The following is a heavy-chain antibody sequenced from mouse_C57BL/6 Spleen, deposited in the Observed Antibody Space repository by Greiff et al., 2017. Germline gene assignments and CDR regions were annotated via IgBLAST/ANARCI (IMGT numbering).Heavy chain of an antibody. Sequence: ESGPGLVKPSQSLSLTCSVTGYSITSGYYWNWIRQFPGNKLEWMGYISYDGSNNYNPSLKNRISITRDTSKNQFFLKLNSVTTEDTATYYCARVSTIFDYWGQGTTLTVSS. CDR3: ARVSTIFDY. D-gene: IGHD2-1*01. J-gene: IGHJ2*01. CDR2: ISYDGSN. CDR1: GYSITSGYY. V-gene: IGHV3-6*01.